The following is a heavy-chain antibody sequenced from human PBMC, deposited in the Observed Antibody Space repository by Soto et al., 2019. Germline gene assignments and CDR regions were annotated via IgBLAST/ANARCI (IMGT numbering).Heavy chain of an antibody. J-gene: IGHJ1*01. V-gene: IGHV3-7*03. CDR1: GFTFTNYW. CDR2: IKQDGSEI. D-gene: IGHD3-16*01. Sequence: GGSLRLSCAASGFTFTNYWMSWIRQAPGKGLEWVANIKQDGSEIYYVDSVKGRFTISRDNARNSVFLQMNSLGAEDTAVYYCTTDLYYEGPRGYWGPGTLVTVYS. CDR3: TTDLYYEGPRGY.